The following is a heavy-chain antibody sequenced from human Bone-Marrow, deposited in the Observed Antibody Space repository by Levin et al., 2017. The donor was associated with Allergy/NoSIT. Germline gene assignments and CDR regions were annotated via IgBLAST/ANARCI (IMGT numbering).Heavy chain of an antibody. CDR3: ARGKDPADYLDGFGL. CDR1: GFIFTDYY. CDR2: IDPDRGAT. D-gene: IGHD4/OR15-4a*01. J-gene: IGHJ3*01. V-gene: IGHV1-2*02. Sequence: ASVKVSCKASGFIFTDYYVHWVRQAPGQGLEWMGWIDPDRGATKYGQKFLGRVTMTRVTSLDIVYMAMSGLTSDDTAIYYCARGKDPADYLDGFGLWGQGTLVTVSP.